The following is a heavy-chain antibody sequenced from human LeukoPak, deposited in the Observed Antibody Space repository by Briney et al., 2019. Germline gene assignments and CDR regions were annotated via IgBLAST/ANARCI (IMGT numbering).Heavy chain of an antibody. CDR3: VRVHCSGGGCYQRNDGLEI. Sequence: GGSLRLSCAASGFTFNTYSMNWVRQAPGKGLEWVSSISVDSNYLYYVDSLRRRFTVSRDNTKNSLYLQMNSLRAEGTAVYYCVRVHCSGGGCYQRNDGLEIWGQGTMVTVSS. J-gene: IGHJ3*02. D-gene: IGHD2-15*01. V-gene: IGHV3-21*01. CDR2: ISVDSNYL. CDR1: GFTFNTYS.